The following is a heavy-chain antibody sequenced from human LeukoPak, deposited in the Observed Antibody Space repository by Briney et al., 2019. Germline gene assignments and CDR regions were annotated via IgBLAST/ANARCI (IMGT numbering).Heavy chain of an antibody. D-gene: IGHD6-13*01. CDR1: GYTLTELS. Sequence: ASVKVSCKVSGYTLTELSMHWVRQAPGKGLEWMGGFDPEDGGIIYAQKFQGRVTMTEDTSTDTAYMELSSLRSEDTAVYYCATDLNTGYSSSLGFDYWGQGTLVTVSS. CDR2: FDPEDGGI. V-gene: IGHV1-24*01. J-gene: IGHJ4*02. CDR3: ATDLNTGYSSSLGFDY.